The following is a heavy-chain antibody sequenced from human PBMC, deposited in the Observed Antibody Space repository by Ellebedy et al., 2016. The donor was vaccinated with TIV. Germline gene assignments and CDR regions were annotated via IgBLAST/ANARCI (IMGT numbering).Heavy chain of an antibody. CDR2: IKQDGSEK. J-gene: IGHJ4*02. V-gene: IGHV3-7*03. D-gene: IGHD6-19*01. Sequence: PGGSLRLSCAASGFTFSNYWMSWVRQAPGKGLEWVANIKQDGSEKYYVDSVKGRFTISRDNAKNSLYLQMNSLSADDTAVYYCARWGDGSGWNLDYWGQGNLVTVSS. CDR1: GFTFSNYW. CDR3: ARWGDGSGWNLDY.